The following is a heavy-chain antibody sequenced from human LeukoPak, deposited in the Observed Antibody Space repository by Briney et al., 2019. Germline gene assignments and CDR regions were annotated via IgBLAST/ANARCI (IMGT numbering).Heavy chain of an antibody. CDR1: GFTFSSYW. J-gene: IGHJ4*02. Sequence: GGSLRLSCAASGFTFSSYWMSWVRQAPGKGLEWVANIKQDGSEKYYVDSVKGRFTISRDNAKNSLYLQMNSLRAEDTAVYYCASYDSSGVAYFDYWGQGTLVTVSS. V-gene: IGHV3-7*01. CDR3: ASYDSSGVAYFDY. CDR2: IKQDGSEK. D-gene: IGHD3-22*01.